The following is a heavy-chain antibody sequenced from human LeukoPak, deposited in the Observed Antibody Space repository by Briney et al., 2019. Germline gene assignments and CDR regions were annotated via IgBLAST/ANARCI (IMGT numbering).Heavy chain of an antibody. D-gene: IGHD4-17*01. CDR1: GGSISSSSYY. CDR2: IYYSGST. Sequence: PSETLSLTCTVSGGSISSSSYYWGWIRQPPGKGLEWIGSIYYSGSTYYNPSLKSRVTISVDTSKNQFSLKLSSVTAADTAVYYCARDYGGYTPLEYMDVWGKGTTVTVSS. V-gene: IGHV4-39*07. CDR3: ARDYGGYTPLEYMDV. J-gene: IGHJ6*03.